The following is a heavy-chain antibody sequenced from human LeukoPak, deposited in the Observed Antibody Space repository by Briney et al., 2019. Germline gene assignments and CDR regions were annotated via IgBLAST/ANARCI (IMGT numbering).Heavy chain of an antibody. CDR2: IIPIFGTA. J-gene: IGHJ5*02. D-gene: IGHD2-2*01. CDR3: ARDEYCSSTSCHLGWFDP. V-gene: IGHV1-69*13. CDR1: GGTFSSYA. Sequence: GASVKVSCKASGGTFSSYAISWVRQAPGQGLEWMGGIIPIFGTANYAQKFQGRVTITADESTSTAYMELSRLRSDDTAVYYCARDEYCSSTSCHLGWFDPWGQGTLVTVSS.